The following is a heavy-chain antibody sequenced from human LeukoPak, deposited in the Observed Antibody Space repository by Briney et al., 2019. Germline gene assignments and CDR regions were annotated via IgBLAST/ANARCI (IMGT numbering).Heavy chain of an antibody. CDR1: GGSISSSSYY. V-gene: IGHV4-39*07. D-gene: IGHD5-24*01. J-gene: IGHJ4*02. CDR3: ARARDGYNSDY. CDR2: IYYSGST. Sequence: SETLSLTCTVSGGSISSSSYYWGWIRQPPGKGLEWIGSIYYSGSTYYSPSLESRVTISVDTSKNQFSLKLTSVTAADTAVYYCARARDGYNSDYWGQGTLVTVSS.